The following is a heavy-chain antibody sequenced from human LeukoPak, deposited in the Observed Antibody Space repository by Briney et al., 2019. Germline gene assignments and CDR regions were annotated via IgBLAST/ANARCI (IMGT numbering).Heavy chain of an antibody. V-gene: IGHV4-59*01. CDR3: ARSSSFRGVPFDY. J-gene: IGHJ4*02. D-gene: IGHD3-10*01. CDR2: IYYSGST. Sequence: PSETLSLTCTVSGGSISSYYWSWIRQPPGKGLEWIRYIYYSGSTNYNPSLKSRVTISVDTSKNQFSLKLSSVTAADTAVYYCARSSSFRGVPFDYWGQGTLVTVSS. CDR1: GGSISSYY.